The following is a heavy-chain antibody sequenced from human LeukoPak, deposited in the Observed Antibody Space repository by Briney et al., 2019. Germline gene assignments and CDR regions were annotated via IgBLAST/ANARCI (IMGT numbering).Heavy chain of an antibody. CDR1: GFTFSSYA. Sequence: GGSLRLSCAASGFTFSSYAMSWLRQAPGKGLEWVSAISGSGGSTYYADSVKGRFSISRDNSKNTLYLQMNSLRAEDTAVYYCAKDPQLVWFQGAWFDPWGQGTLVTVSS. CDR2: ISGSGGST. D-gene: IGHD3-10*01. CDR3: AKDPQLVWFQGAWFDP. J-gene: IGHJ5*02. V-gene: IGHV3-23*01.